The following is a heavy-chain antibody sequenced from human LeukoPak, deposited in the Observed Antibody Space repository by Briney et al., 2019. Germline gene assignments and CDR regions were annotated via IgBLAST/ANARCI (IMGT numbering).Heavy chain of an antibody. CDR2: INPNSGGT. J-gene: IGHJ5*02. CDR3: ARLIAVAINWFDP. V-gene: IGHV1-2*02. CDR1: GGTFSSYA. D-gene: IGHD6-19*01. Sequence: ASVKVSCKASGGTFSSYAISWVRQAPGQGLEWMGWINPNSGGTNYAQKFQGRVTMTRDTSISTAYMELSRLRSDDTAVYYCARLIAVAINWFDPWGQGTLVTVSS.